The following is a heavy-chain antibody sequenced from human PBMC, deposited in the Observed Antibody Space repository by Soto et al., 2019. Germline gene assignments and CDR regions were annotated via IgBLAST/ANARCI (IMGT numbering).Heavy chain of an antibody. CDR1: GFTVSSANY. D-gene: IGHD5-12*01. CDR2: IYSAGTT. CDR3: NGYGY. J-gene: IGHJ4*02. Sequence: EVQLVESGGGLIQPGGSLRLSCVVSGFTVSSANYMSWVRQAPGKGLEWVSVIYSAGTTYYADSVKGRFPISRDNSKNPLYLQMNSLRAEDTAVYYCNGYGYWGQGTLVTVSS. V-gene: IGHV3-53*01.